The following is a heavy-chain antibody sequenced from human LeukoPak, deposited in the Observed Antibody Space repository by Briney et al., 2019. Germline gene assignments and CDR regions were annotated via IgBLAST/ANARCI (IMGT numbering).Heavy chain of an antibody. CDR1: GFTFSSYM. CDR3: ANGNRCTSPNCLGYYYFYMDV. CDR2: FSGSGGTT. D-gene: IGHD2-8*01. J-gene: IGHJ6*03. Sequence: PGGSLRLSCAASGFTFSSYMMTWVRQAPGRGLEWVSGFSGSGGTTYYADSVKGRFTISRDNSKNTLYLQMNSLRAEDTAVYYCANGNRCTSPNCLGYYYFYMDVWGKGTTVTVSS. V-gene: IGHV3-23*01.